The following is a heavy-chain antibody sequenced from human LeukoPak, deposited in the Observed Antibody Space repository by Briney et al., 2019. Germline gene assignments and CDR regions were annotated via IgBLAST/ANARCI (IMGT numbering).Heavy chain of an antibody. Sequence: SGPTLVNPTQTLTLTCTFSGFSLNTRDVGVGWIRQPPREALEWLALIYWDDYKHYSPSLKIGVSITKATSKNQVVLTMTNMDPVDTATYYCAHTYSRNYWHWGQGALVTVSS. J-gene: IGHJ4*02. V-gene: IGHV2-5*02. CDR2: IYWDDYK. CDR1: GFSLNTRDVG. CDR3: AHTYSRNYWH. D-gene: IGHD1-26*01.